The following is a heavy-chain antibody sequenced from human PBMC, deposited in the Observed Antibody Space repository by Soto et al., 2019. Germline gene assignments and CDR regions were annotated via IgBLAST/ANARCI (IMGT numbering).Heavy chain of an antibody. CDR2: ITRDGYNK. V-gene: IGHV3-30*04. CDR1: GFIFKNYA. J-gene: IGHJ4*02. CDR3: TKSSGGSSSVGMDY. Sequence: QVQLVESGGGVVQPGRSLRLYCAVSGFIFKNYALNWVRQAPGKGLEWVASITRDGYNKYYADSVKGRFTISRDNSKHTLSLQMTALRIEDSSVYYCTKSSGGSSSVGMDYWGQGTLVTVSS. D-gene: IGHD6-6*01.